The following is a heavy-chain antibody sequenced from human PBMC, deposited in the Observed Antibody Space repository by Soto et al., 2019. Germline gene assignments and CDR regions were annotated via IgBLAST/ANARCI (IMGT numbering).Heavy chain of an antibody. CDR2: IYHSGST. J-gene: IGHJ4*02. CDR1: VVSISSSNW. V-gene: IGHV4-4*02. CDR3: ASLDGYNHFDY. Sequence: SETLSLTCAVSVVSISSSNWWRWVRQPPGKGLEWIGEIYHSGSTNYNPSLKSRVTISVDKSKNQFSLKLSSVTAADTAVYYCASLDGYNHFDYWGQGTLVTVSS. D-gene: IGHD5-12*01.